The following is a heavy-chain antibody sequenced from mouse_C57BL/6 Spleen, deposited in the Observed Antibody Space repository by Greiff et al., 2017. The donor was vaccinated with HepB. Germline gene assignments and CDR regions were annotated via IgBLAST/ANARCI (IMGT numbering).Heavy chain of an antibody. J-gene: IGHJ3*01. V-gene: IGHV2-2*01. Sequence: VQRVESGPGLVQPSQSLSITCTVSGFSLTSYGVHWVRQSPGKGLEWLGVIWSGGSTDYNAAFISRLSISKDNSKSQVFFKMNSLQADDTAIYYCARKLHGSRWGFAYWGQGTLVTVSA. D-gene: IGHD1-1*01. CDR2: IWSGGST. CDR3: ARKLHGSRWGFAY. CDR1: GFSLTSYG.